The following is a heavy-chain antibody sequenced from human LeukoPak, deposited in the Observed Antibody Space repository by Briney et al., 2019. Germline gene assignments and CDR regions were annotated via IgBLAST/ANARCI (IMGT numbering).Heavy chain of an antibody. J-gene: IGHJ4*02. CDR1: RFTFSSYA. CDR2: ISYDGSNK. Sequence: GRSLRLSCAASRFTFSSYAMHWVRQAPGKGLEWVAVISYDGSNKYYADSVKGRFTISRDNSKNTLYLQMNSLRAEDTAVYYCARSLRQWLGSVTTSFDYWGQGTLVTVSS. D-gene: IGHD6-19*01. V-gene: IGHV3-30*04. CDR3: ARSLRQWLGSVTTSFDY.